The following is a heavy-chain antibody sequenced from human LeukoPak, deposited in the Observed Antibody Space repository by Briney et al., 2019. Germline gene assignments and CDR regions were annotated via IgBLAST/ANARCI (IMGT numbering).Heavy chain of an antibody. D-gene: IGHD6-19*01. CDR2: INHSGST. V-gene: IGHV4-34*01. CDR3: ASVSIAVGQWYFDY. J-gene: IGHJ4*02. Sequence: SETLSLTCAAYGGTFTGYYWSWIRQPPGKGLEWIGEINHSGSTNYNPSLKSRVTISVDTSKNQFSLKLSSVTAADTAVYYCASVSIAVGQWYFDYWGQGTLVTVSS. CDR1: GGTFTGYY.